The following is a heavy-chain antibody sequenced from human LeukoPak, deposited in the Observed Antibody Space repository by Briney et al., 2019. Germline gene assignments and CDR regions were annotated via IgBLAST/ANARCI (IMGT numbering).Heavy chain of an antibody. CDR2: ISGSGGST. CDR1: GFTFSSYA. CDR3: AKKGAGSRWSNYYYYAMDV. D-gene: IGHD6-13*01. Sequence: GGSLRLSCAASGFTFSSYAMSWVRQAPGKGLEWVSAISGSGGSTYYADSVKGRFTVSRDNSKNTLYLQMNSLRAEDTAVYYCAKKGAGSRWSNYYYYAMDVWGQGTTVTVSS. V-gene: IGHV3-23*01. J-gene: IGHJ6*02.